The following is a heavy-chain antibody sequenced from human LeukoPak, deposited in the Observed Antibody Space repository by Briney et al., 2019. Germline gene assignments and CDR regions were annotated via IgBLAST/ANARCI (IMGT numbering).Heavy chain of an antibody. D-gene: IGHD2-15*01. Sequence: GASVKVSCKASGYTFTGYYMHWVRQAPGQGLEWMGWIDPNRGVTNYAQKLQGRVTMTTDTSTSTAYMELRTLRSDDTAVYYCARDPGGGSVRFDYWGQGTLVTVSS. CDR1: GYTFTGYY. J-gene: IGHJ4*02. CDR2: IDPNRGVT. V-gene: IGHV1-2*02. CDR3: ARDPGGGSVRFDY.